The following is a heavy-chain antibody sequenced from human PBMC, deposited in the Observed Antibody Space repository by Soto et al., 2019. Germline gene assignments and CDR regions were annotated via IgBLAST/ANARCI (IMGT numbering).Heavy chain of an antibody. CDR2: ISGSGGST. CDR3: AKGQAWFGAFDY. J-gene: IGHJ4*02. Sequence: EVQLLESGGGLVQPGGSLRLSCAASGFTFSSYAMSWVRQAPGKGLEWVSAISGSGGSTYYADSVKGRFTISRDNSKNTRYLQMNSLRAEDTAVYYCAKGQAWFGAFDYWGQGTPVTVSS. V-gene: IGHV3-23*01. CDR1: GFTFSSYA. D-gene: IGHD3-10*01.